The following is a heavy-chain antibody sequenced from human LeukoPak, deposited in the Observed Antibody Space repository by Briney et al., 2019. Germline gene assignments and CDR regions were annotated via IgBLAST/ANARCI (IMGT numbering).Heavy chain of an antibody. CDR2: IKQDGSEK. CDR3: ARINSGRHLGDAFDI. J-gene: IGHJ3*02. Sequence: GGSLRLSCAASGFTFSSYWMSWVRQAPGKGLEWVANIKQDGSEKYYVDFVKGRFTISRDNAKNSLYLQMNSLRAEDTAVYYCARINSGRHLGDAFDIWGQGTSVTVSS. D-gene: IGHD1-26*01. V-gene: IGHV3-7*01. CDR1: GFTFSSYW.